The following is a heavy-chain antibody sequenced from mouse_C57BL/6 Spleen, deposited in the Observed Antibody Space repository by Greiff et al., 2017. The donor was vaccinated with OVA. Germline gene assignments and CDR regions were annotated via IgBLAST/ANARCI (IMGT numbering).Heavy chain of an antibody. CDR2: IYPGDGDT. J-gene: IGHJ4*01. V-gene: IGHV1-80*01. Sequence: VQLQQSGAELVKPGASVKISCKASGYAFSSYWMNWVKQRPGKGLEGIGQIYPGDGDTNYNGKFKGKATLTADKSSSTAYMQLSSLTSEDSAVYFCTRNDYDAMDYWGQGTSVTVSS. CDR1: GYAFSSYW. CDR3: TRNDYDAMDY.